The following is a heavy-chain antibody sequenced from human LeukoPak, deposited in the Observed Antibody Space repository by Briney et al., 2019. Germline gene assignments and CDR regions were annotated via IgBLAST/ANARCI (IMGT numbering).Heavy chain of an antibody. CDR3: ARDHIVVVPAAMGDYYYYGMDV. D-gene: IGHD2-2*01. J-gene: IGHJ6*02. CDR1: GYTFTSYD. V-gene: IGHV1-8*01. Sequence: ASVKVSCKASGYTFTSYDIHWVRPATGRGLGWVGWMNPNSGNTGYAQKLQGRVTMTRNTSISTAYMELSSLRSEDTAVYYCARDHIVVVPAAMGDYYYYGMDVWGQGTTVTVSS. CDR2: MNPNSGNT.